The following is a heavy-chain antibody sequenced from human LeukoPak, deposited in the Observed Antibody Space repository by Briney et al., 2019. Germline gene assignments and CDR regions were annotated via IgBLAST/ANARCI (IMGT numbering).Heavy chain of an antibody. CDR1: GFTFSSYG. J-gene: IGHJ4*02. V-gene: IGHV3-30*03. Sequence: GGSLRLSCAASGFTFSSYGMHWVRQAPGKGLEWVAAISYDGITKYYADSVKGRFTISRDNSKNTLYLQMNSLRAEDTAVYYCARSSRGYSYGGFDYWGQGTLATVSS. CDR3: ARSSRGYSYGGFDY. CDR2: ISYDGITK. D-gene: IGHD5-18*01.